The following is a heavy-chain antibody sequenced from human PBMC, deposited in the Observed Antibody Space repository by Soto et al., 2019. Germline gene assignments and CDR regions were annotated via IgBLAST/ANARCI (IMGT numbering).Heavy chain of an antibody. CDR2: IWFDGSEK. V-gene: IGHV3-33*01. J-gene: IGHJ4*02. D-gene: IGHD2-8*01. Sequence: VGSLRLSCVASGFTFSTYGMHWVRQAPGKGLEWVGVIWFDGSEKFYGDSVKGRFTMSRDNSKNTLYLQMNSLRDEDTAVYFCARGDGRKYLDYWGQGTMVTVSS. CDR3: ARGDGRKYLDY. CDR1: GFTFSTYG.